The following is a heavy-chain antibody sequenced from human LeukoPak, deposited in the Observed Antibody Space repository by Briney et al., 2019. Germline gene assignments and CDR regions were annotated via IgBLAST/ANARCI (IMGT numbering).Heavy chain of an antibody. V-gene: IGHV3-7*01. CDR3: ATHCGGDCYDDAFDI. J-gene: IGHJ3*02. D-gene: IGHD2-21*02. Sequence: GGSLRLSCASSVFTYRRYWMRWVRQPPAKGLEGVANIKQDGSEKYYVDSVKGRFTIPRDNAKNSLYLQMNSLRAEDTAVYYCATHCGGDCYDDAFDIWGQGTMVTVSS. CDR1: VFTYRRYW. CDR2: IKQDGSEK.